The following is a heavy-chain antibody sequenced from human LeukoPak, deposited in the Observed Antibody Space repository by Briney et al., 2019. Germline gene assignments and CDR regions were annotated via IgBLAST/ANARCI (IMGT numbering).Heavy chain of an antibody. V-gene: IGHV4-59*01. Sequence: SETLSLTCTVSGGSISSYYWSWIRQPPGKGLEWIGYIYYSGSTNYKSSLKSRVTISVDTSKNQFSLKLSSVAAADTAVYYCARTTEGGYSYGYFYYYYMDVWGKGTTVTISS. CDR1: GGSISSYY. J-gene: IGHJ6*03. D-gene: IGHD5-18*01. CDR2: IYYSGST. CDR3: ARTTEGGYSYGYFYYYYMDV.